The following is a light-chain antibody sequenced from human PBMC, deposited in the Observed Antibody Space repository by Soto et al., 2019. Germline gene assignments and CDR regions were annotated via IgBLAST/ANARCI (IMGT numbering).Light chain of an antibody. CDR1: QSVSNNY. CDR3: HQYGSSPLT. J-gene: IGKJ4*01. CDR2: GAS. V-gene: IGKV3-20*01. Sequence: EIVLTQSPGTLSLSPGERATLSCRASQSVSNNYLAWYQQKPGQAPRLFIYGASSRATGIPDRFSGSGSGTDFTLTIDRLEAEDFAVYYCHQYGSSPLTFGGGTKVDIK.